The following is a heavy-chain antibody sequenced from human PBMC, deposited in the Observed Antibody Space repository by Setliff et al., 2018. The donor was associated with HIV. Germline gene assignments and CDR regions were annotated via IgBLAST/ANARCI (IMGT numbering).Heavy chain of an antibody. V-gene: IGHV4-31*02. CDR3: AKEGNSVDNWLDP. CDR1: GDPIFIGGYY. CDR2: IYHTGKT. D-gene: IGHD1-26*01. J-gene: IGHJ5*02. Sequence: SETLSLTCTVSGDPIFIGGYYWSWIRQHPGGGLEWIGYIYHTGKTYYNPSRQSRIIMSLDMSQNQFSLKLSSVTAADTAVYYCAKEGNSVDNWLDPWGPGTLVTVSS.